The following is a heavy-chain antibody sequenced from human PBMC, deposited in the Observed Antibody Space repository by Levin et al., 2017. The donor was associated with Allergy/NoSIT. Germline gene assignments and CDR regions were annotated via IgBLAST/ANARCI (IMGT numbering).Heavy chain of an antibody. V-gene: IGHV1-18*01. J-gene: IGHJ6*02. Sequence: ASVKVSCKASGYTFTSYGISWVRQAPGQGLEWMGWISAYNGNTNYAQKLQGRVTMTTDTSTSTAYMELRSLRSDDTAVYYCARDTLTLLEVVIQYYYYGMDVWGQGTTVTVSS. CDR2: ISAYNGNT. CDR1: GYTFTSYG. CDR3: ARDTLTLLEVVIQYYYYGMDV. D-gene: IGHD3-3*01.